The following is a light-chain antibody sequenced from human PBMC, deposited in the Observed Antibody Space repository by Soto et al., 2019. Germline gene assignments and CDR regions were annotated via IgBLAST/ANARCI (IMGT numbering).Light chain of an antibody. CDR2: DAS. V-gene: IGKV1-5*01. Sequence: DIQMTQSPSTLSASVGDRVTITCRASQSISNWLAWYQQKPGKAPKLLIYDASSLESGVPSRFSGSGSGTEFTLTISSLLPDDFATYYCQQYNSYSLWTFGLGIKVEIK. J-gene: IGKJ1*01. CDR3: QQYNSYSLWT. CDR1: QSISNW.